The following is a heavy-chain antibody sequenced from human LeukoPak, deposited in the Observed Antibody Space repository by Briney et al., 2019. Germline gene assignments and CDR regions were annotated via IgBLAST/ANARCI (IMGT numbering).Heavy chain of an antibody. J-gene: IGHJ4*02. CDR1: GFTFSIYG. D-gene: IGHD2-15*01. CDR2: IYYSGST. V-gene: IGHV4-39*07. CDR3: ARPNIRYCSGGACSNDGSDY. Sequence: GSLRLSCAASGFTFSIYGMGWVRQAPGKGLEWIGSIYYSGSTYYSPSLKSRVTISVDTSKNQFSLKLSSVTAADTAVYYCARPNIRYCSGGACSNDGSDYWGQGTLVTVSS.